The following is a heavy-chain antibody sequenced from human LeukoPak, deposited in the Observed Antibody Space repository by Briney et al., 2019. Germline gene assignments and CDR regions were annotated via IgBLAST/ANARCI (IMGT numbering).Heavy chain of an antibody. CDR3: ARDPGSGYEEHFDY. J-gene: IGHJ4*02. D-gene: IGHD5-12*01. Sequence: GGSLRLSCAASGFTFSNYWMHWVRQVPGKGLVWVSRINDDGSATFYADSVKGRFTISRDNAKNTLFLQMSSLRAEDTAVYYCARDPGSGYEEHFDYWGQGTLVTVSS. CDR1: GFTFSNYW. V-gene: IGHV3-74*01. CDR2: INDDGSAT.